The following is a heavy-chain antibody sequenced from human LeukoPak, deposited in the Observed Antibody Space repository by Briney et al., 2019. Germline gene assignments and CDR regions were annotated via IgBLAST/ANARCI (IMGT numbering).Heavy chain of an antibody. Sequence: GESLKISCKGSGYSFTSYWISWVRQMPGKGLEWVGKVDPRDSYTNYSPSFQGHVTISADKSISTAYLQWSSLKASDTAMYYCAPQQWLVRGSPASNFDYWGQGTLVTVSS. V-gene: IGHV5-10-1*01. CDR1: GYSFTSYW. CDR3: APQQWLVRGSPASNFDY. CDR2: VDPRDSYT. J-gene: IGHJ4*02. D-gene: IGHD6-19*01.